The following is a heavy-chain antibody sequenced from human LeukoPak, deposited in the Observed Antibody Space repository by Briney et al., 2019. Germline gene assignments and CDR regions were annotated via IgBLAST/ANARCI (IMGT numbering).Heavy chain of an antibody. CDR2: ISSGGSTI. CDR3: ARDPSSGDY. J-gene: IGHJ4*02. D-gene: IGHD7-27*01. CDR1: GFTFSSYE. V-gene: IGHV3-48*03. Sequence: GGSLRLSCAASGFTFSSYEMNWVRQAPGKGLEWVSYISSGGSTIYYADSVKGRFTISRDNAQNSLYLQMNSLRADDTAVYYCARDPSSGDYWGQGTLVTVSS.